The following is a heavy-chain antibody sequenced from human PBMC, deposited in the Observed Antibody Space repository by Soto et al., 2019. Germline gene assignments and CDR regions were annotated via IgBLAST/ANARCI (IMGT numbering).Heavy chain of an antibody. J-gene: IGHJ6*02. CDR2: ISARGGTT. D-gene: IGHD6-19*01. CDR3: PKDREFTAGHGMDG. V-gene: IGHV3-23*01. Sequence: EVQLLESGGDLVQPGGSLRLSCEASGFTFSNYAMSWVRQAPGKGLEWVTGISARGGTTYYVDSVKDRFTISRDNSKNTLYLQMNAQRAKDRAVYYRPKDREFTAGHGMDGWGQGTTVTVSS. CDR1: GFTFSNYA.